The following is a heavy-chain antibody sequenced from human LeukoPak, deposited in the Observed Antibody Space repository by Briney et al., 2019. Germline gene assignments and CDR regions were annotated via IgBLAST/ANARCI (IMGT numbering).Heavy chain of an antibody. Sequence: GGSLRLSCAASGFTFSSYGMHWVRQAPGKGREWVAVISYDGSNKYYADSVKGRFTISRDNSKNTLYLQMNSLRAEDTAVYYCAKDRTGSGSYFYWGQGTLVTVSS. CDR1: GFTFSSYG. CDR3: AKDRTGSGSYFY. V-gene: IGHV3-30*18. D-gene: IGHD3-10*01. CDR2: ISYDGSNK. J-gene: IGHJ4*02.